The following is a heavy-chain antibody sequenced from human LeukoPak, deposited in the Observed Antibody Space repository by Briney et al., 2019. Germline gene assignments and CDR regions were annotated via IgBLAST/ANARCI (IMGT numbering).Heavy chain of an antibody. V-gene: IGHV4-59*08. CDR2: IYYSGST. CDR1: GGSISSYY. Sequence: PSETLSLTCTVSGGSISSYYWSWIRQPPGKGLEWIGSIYYSGSTNYNPSLKSRVTISVDTSKNQFSLKLSSVTAADTAVYYCARHPTYYYDMDVWGQGTTVTVSS. CDR3: ARHPTYYYDMDV. J-gene: IGHJ6*02.